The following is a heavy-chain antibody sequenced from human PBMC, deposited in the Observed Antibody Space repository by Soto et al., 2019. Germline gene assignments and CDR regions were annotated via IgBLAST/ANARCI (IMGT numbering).Heavy chain of an antibody. CDR2: IYWDDDK. Sequence: SGPTVVNPTQTLTLTCTFSGFSLSTSGVGVGWIRQPPGKALEWLALIYWDDDKRYSPSLKSRLTITKDTSKNQVVLTMTNMDPVDTATYYCAHGSIAVAGIPFDYWGQGTLVTVSS. V-gene: IGHV2-5*02. CDR3: AHGSIAVAGIPFDY. J-gene: IGHJ4*02. CDR1: GFSLSTSGVG. D-gene: IGHD6-19*01.